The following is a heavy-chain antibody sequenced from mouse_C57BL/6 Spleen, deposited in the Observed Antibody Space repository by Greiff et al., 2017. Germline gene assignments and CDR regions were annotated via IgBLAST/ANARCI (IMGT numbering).Heavy chain of an antibody. V-gene: IGHV5-9-1*02. CDR3: TRGGYYYGSSAMDY. CDR1: GFTFRSYA. D-gene: IGHD1-1*01. J-gene: IGHJ4*01. CDR2: ISSGGDYI. Sequence: EVKLVESGEGLVKPGGSLKLSCAASGFTFRSYAMSWVRQTPEKRLEWVAYISSGGDYIYYADTVKGRFPISSDNARNTLYLQMSSLKSEDTAMYYCTRGGYYYGSSAMDYWGQGTSVTVSS.